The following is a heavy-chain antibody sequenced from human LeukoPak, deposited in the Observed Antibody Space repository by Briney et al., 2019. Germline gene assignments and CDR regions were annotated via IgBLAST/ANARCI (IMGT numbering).Heavy chain of an antibody. CDR2: IHGSGGSY. V-gene: IGHV3-23*01. J-gene: IGHJ2*01. CDR3: AKAGILQASSSGLQYFDL. Sequence: GESLRLSCAASGFTFANYPMTWVRQAPGNGLEWVSNIHGSGGSYDNTDSVKGRLTSSGDISKNTLYLQMISLRADDTAVYHCAKAGILQASSSGLQYFDLWGRGTLVT. CDR1: GFTFANYP. D-gene: IGHD6-6*01.